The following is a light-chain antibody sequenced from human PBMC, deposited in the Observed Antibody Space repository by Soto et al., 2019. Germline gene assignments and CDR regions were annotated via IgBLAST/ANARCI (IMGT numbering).Light chain of an antibody. J-gene: IGLJ1*01. Sequence: QSALTQPPSASGSPGQSVTISCTGTSSDVGGYNFVSWYQQYPGKAPKLIIYEVTKRPSGVPDRFSASKSGNTASLTVSGLQTDDEADYYCSSYGGSNNFVLGTGTKVTVL. CDR3: SSYGGSNNFV. CDR2: EVT. CDR1: SSDVGGYNF. V-gene: IGLV2-8*01.